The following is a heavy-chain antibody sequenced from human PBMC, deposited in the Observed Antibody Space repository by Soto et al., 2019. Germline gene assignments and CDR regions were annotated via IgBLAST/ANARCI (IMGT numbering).Heavy chain of an antibody. CDR2: ISAYNGNT. J-gene: IGHJ4*02. Sequence: ASVKVSCKASGYTFNTYGINWVRQAPGQGLERMGWISAYNGNTNYAQKVRGRVTMTTDTSTGTAYMELRSLRSDDTAVYYCAREALYSSGWYYSDYWGQGTPVTVSS. CDR3: AREALYSSGWYYSDY. CDR1: GYTFNTYG. D-gene: IGHD6-13*01. V-gene: IGHV1-18*01.